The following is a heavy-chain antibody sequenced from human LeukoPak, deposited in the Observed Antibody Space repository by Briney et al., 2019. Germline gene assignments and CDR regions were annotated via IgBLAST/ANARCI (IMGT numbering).Heavy chain of an antibody. CDR2: ISYDGSNK. CDR3: ARDLYYFGSGNYVPGLPDY. Sequence: GGSLRLSCAASGFTFSSYGMHWVRQAPGKGLEWVAVISYDGSNKYYADSVKGRFTISRDNSKNTLYLQMDSLRAEDTAVYYCARDLYYFGSGNYVPGLPDYWGQGTLVTVSS. J-gene: IGHJ4*02. D-gene: IGHD3-10*01. V-gene: IGHV3-30*03. CDR1: GFTFSSYG.